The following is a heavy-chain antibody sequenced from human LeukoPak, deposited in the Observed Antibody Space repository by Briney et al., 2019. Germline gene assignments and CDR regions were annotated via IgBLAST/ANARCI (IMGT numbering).Heavy chain of an antibody. J-gene: IGHJ3*02. V-gene: IGHV5-51*01. Sequence: RGESLKISCKGSGYSFTSYWIGWVRQMPGKGLEWMGIIYPGDSDTRYSPSFQGQVTISADKSISTAYLQWSSLKASDTAMYYCARPQDTAMVDDAFDIWGQGTMVTVSS. CDR3: ARPQDTAMVDDAFDI. D-gene: IGHD5-18*01. CDR1: GYSFTSYW. CDR2: IYPGDSDT.